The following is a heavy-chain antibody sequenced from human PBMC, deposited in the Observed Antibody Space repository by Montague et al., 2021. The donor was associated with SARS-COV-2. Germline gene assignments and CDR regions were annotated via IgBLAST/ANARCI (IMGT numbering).Heavy chain of an antibody. CDR1: GGPISGSSDY. Sequence: SETLSLTCTVTGGPISGSSDYWGWIRQSPGKGLEWIASVDYSGNTYYXPSLKSRLTISVDTSKNQFSLKLNSVTAADTALYYCARREYSYGWGDWGQGTLATVSS. CDR3: ARREYSYGWGD. CDR2: VDYSGNT. D-gene: IGHD5-18*01. V-gene: IGHV4-39*01. J-gene: IGHJ4*02.